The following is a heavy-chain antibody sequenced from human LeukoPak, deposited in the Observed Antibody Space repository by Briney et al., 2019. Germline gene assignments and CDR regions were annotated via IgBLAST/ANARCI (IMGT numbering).Heavy chain of an antibody. CDR1: GFTFSSYS. D-gene: IGHD6-13*01. J-gene: IGHJ5*02. V-gene: IGHV3-21*01. Sequence: GGSLRLSCAASGFTFSSYSMNWVRQAPGKGLEWVSSISSSSSYIYYADSVKGRFTISRDNAKNSLYLQMNSLRAEDTAVYYCARDSGSSSWYLGRNWFDHWGQGTLVTVSS. CDR3: ARDSGSSSWYLGRNWFDH. CDR2: ISSSSSYI.